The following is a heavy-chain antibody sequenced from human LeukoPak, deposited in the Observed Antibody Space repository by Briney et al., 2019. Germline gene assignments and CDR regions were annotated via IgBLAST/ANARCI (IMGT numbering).Heavy chain of an antibody. J-gene: IGHJ3*02. Sequence: SETLSLTCTDSGGSISSYYWSWIRQPPGKGLEWIGYIYYSGSTNYNPSLKSRVTISVDTSKNQFSLKLSSVTAADTAVYYCARSRAYRDAFDIWGQGTMVTVSS. CDR1: GGSISSYY. CDR2: IYYSGST. CDR3: ARSRAYRDAFDI. V-gene: IGHV4-59*08.